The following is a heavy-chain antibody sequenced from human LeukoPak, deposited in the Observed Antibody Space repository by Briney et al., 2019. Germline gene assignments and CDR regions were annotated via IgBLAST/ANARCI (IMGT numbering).Heavy chain of an antibody. D-gene: IGHD3-10*01. Sequence: TPSETLSLTCTVSGGSISSSSYCWGWIRQSPGKGLEWIGGIYYSGNTYCNPSLESRVSISVDTSRNQFSLKLSSVTAADTAVYYCARGPYRSAIRGAYESWGQGTLVTVSS. CDR1: GGSISSSSYC. CDR3: ARGPYRSAIRGAYES. CDR2: IYYSGNT. V-gene: IGHV4-39*01. J-gene: IGHJ5*02.